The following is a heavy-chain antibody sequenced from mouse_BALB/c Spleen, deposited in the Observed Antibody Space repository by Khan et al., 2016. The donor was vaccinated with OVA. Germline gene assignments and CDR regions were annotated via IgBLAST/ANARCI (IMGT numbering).Heavy chain of an antibody. D-gene: IGHD1-1*01. CDR2: ISYSGYT. CDR1: GYSITSNYA. J-gene: IGHJ4*01. Sequence: EVQLQESGPGLVKPSQSLYLTCTVTGYSITSNYAWSWIRQFPGNQLEWMGYISYSGYTNYNPSLKSRISVTRDTSENQFLLQLSSVTTGDTATYYCARQNYYGYALDYWGQGTSVTVSS. CDR3: ARQNYYGYALDY. V-gene: IGHV3-2*02.